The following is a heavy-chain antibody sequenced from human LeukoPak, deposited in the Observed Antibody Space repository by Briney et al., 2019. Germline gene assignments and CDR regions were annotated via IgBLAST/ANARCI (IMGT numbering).Heavy chain of an antibody. CDR1: GGTFSSYA. CDR3: ARLYSYGSFDY. Sequence: ASVKVSCKASGGTFSSYAISWVRQAPGQGLEWMGWISAYNGNTNYAQKLQGRVTMTTDTSTSTAYMELRSLRSDDTAVYYCARLYSYGSFDYWGQGTLVTVSS. D-gene: IGHD5-18*01. J-gene: IGHJ4*02. CDR2: ISAYNGNT. V-gene: IGHV1-18*01.